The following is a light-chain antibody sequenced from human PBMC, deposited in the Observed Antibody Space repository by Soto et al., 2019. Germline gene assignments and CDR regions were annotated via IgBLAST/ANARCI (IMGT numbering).Light chain of an antibody. Sequence: EIVLTQSPGTLSLSPGERATLSCRASQSVDSSFLAWYQQKPGQSPRLLIYGASSRDTGIPDRFSGSGSGTDFTLTISRLEPEDFAVYYCQQYDDSYTCGQGTKLEIK. V-gene: IGKV3-20*01. J-gene: IGKJ2*01. CDR2: GAS. CDR1: QSVDSSF. CDR3: QQYDDSYT.